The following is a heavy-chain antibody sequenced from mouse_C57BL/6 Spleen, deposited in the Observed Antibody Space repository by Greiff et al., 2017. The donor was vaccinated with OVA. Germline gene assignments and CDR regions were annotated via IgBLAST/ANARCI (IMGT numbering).Heavy chain of an antibody. V-gene: IGHV2-2*01. D-gene: IGHD2-4*01. CDR2: IWSGGST. CDR3: ARAHYDYYYAMDY. Sequence: VHLVESGPGLVQPSQSLSITCTVSGFSLTSYGVHWVRQSPGKGLEWLGVIWSGGSTDYNAAFISRLSISKDNSKSQVFFKMNSLQADDTAIYYCARAHYDYYYAMDYWGQGTSVTVSS. J-gene: IGHJ4*01. CDR1: GFSLTSYG.